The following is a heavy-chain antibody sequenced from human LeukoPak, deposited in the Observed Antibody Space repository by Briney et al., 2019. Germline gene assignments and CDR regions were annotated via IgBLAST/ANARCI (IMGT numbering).Heavy chain of an antibody. CDR3: ARVNPGPMFGFGGGFDY. J-gene: IGHJ4*02. Sequence: SQTLSLTCTVSGGSISSGGYYWGWIRQHPGKGLEWIGYIYYSGSTYYNPSLKSRVTISVDTSKNQFSLKLSSVTAADTAVYYCARVNPGPMFGFGGGFDYWGQGTLVTVSS. D-gene: IGHD3-16*01. V-gene: IGHV4-31*03. CDR2: IYYSGST. CDR1: GGSISSGGYY.